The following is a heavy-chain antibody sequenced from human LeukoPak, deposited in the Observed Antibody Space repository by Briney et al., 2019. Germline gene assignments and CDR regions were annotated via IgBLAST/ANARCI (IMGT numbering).Heavy chain of an antibody. V-gene: IGHV3-53*01. Sequence: AGGSLRLSCAASGFTVSSNYMSWVRQAPGKGLEWVSVIYSGGSTYYADSVKGRFTISRDNSKNTLYLQMNSLRAEDTAVYYCASASSGSYGGYFDYWGQGTLVTVSS. D-gene: IGHD1-26*01. CDR1: GFTVSSNY. CDR3: ASASSGSYGGYFDY. J-gene: IGHJ4*02. CDR2: IYSGGST.